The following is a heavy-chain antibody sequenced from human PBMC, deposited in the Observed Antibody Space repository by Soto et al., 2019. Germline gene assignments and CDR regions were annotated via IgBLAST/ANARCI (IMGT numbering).Heavy chain of an antibody. V-gene: IGHV1-69*13. J-gene: IGHJ4*02. CDR3: ARGTEGYYSGYDLDY. CDR1: GGTFSSYA. CDR2: IIPIFGTA. Sequence: SVKVSFKASGGTFSSYAISWVRQAPGQGLEWMGGIIPIFGTANYAQKFQGRVTITADESTSTAYMELSSLRSEDTAVYYCARGTEGYYSGYDLDYWGQGTLVTVSS. D-gene: IGHD5-12*01.